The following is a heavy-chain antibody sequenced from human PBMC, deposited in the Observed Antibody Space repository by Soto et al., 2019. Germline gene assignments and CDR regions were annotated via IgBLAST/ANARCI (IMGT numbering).Heavy chain of an antibody. CDR3: AREGMEWFPSYYYYGMDV. CDR1: GGSISSGGYY. D-gene: IGHD3-3*01. J-gene: IGHJ6*02. Sequence: PSETLSLTCTVSGGSISSGGYYWSWIRQHPGKGLEWIGYIYYSGSTYYNPSLKSRVTISVDTSKNQFSLKLSSVTAADTAVYYCAREGMEWFPSYYYYGMDVWGQGTTVTVSS. V-gene: IGHV4-31*03. CDR2: IYYSGST.